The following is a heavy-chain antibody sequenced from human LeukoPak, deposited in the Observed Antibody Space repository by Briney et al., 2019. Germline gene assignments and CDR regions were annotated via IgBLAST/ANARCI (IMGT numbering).Heavy chain of an antibody. Sequence: SETLSLTCTVSGGSISSYYWSWIRQPPGKGLEWIGYIYYSGSTNYNPSLKSRVTISVDTSKNQFSLKLSSVTAADTAVYYCARVISGSFYFDYWGQGTLVTVSS. CDR3: ARVISGSFYFDY. CDR2: IYYSGST. CDR1: GGSISSYY. V-gene: IGHV4-59*12. D-gene: IGHD1-26*01. J-gene: IGHJ4*02.